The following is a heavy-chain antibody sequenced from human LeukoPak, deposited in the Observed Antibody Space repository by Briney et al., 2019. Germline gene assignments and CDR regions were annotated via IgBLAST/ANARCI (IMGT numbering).Heavy chain of an antibody. CDR1: GGSISSYY. J-gene: IGHJ3*02. Sequence: SETLSLTCTVSGGSISSYYWSWIRQPPGRGLEWIGYIYYSGSTNYNPSLKSRVTISVDTSKNQFSLKLSSVTAADTAVYYCARDSTVADDAFDIWGQGTMVTVSS. CDR3: ARDSTVADDAFDI. CDR2: IYYSGST. D-gene: IGHD4-17*01. V-gene: IGHV4-59*01.